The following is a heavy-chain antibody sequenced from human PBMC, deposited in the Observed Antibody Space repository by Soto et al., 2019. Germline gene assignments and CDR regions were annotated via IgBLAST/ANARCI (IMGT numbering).Heavy chain of an antibody. CDR2: INHSGST. D-gene: IGHD3-16*01. CDR1: GGSFSGYY. CDR3: ARCFRGYYYYYYMAV. J-gene: IGHJ6*03. Sequence: SETLSLTCAVYGGSFSGYYWSWIRQPPGKGLEWIGEINHSGSTNYNPSLKSRVTISVDTSKNQFSLKLSSVTAADTAVYYCARCFRGYYYYYYMAVCGQGTTVTVSS. V-gene: IGHV4-34*01.